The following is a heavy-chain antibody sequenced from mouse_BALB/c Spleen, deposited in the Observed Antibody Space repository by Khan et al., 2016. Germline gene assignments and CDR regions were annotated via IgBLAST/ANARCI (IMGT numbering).Heavy chain of an antibody. CDR1: GYTFTDYW. CDR2: INPTTGYT. Sequence: QVQLQQPGAELAKPGASVKMSCKAAGYTFTDYWMHWVKQRPGQGLEWIGYINPTTGYTEYNQKFKDKATLTADKSSSTAYMQLSSLTSEDSAVYYCASSSYYAGSSYGWFAYWGQGTLVTVSA. J-gene: IGHJ3*01. CDR3: ASSSYYAGSSYGWFAY. D-gene: IGHD1-1*01. V-gene: IGHV1-7*01.